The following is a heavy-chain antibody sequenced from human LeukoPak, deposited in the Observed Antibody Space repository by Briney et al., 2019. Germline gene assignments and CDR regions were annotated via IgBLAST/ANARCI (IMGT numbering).Heavy chain of an antibody. CDR2: INHSGST. D-gene: IGHD3-10*01. CDR3: ARTSMVRGVIITALDY. Sequence: PSETLSLTCAVYGGSFSGYYWSWIRQPPGKGLEWIGEINHSGSTNYNPSLKSRVTISADTSKNQFSLKLSSVTAADTAVYYCARTSMVRGVIITALDYWGQGTLVTVSS. CDR1: GGSFSGYY. V-gene: IGHV4-34*01. J-gene: IGHJ4*02.